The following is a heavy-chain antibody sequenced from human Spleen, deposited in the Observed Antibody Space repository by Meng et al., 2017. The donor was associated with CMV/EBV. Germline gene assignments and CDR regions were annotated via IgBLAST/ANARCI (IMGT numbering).Heavy chain of an antibody. CDR2: ISPNNDGT. Sequence: GYTFTAYYLHCVRQAPGQGLEWMGWISPNNDGTRYAQKFQGRVAMTRDTSTSTVYMELSRLRSDDTAVYYCAVTIFGVVINPQNWFDPWGQGTLVTVSS. J-gene: IGHJ5*02. V-gene: IGHV1-2*02. D-gene: IGHD3-3*01. CDR3: AVTIFGVVINPQNWFDP. CDR1: GYTFTAYY.